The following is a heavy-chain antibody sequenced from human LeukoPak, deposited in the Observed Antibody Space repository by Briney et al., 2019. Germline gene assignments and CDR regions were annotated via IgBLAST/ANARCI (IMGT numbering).Heavy chain of an antibody. Sequence: SETLSLTCTVSGGSISSYYWSWIRQPPGKGLEWIGYIYYSGSTNYNPSLKSRVTISVDTSKNQFSLKLSSVTAADTAVYYCAKDSPLYYFDYWGQGTLVTVSS. CDR3: AKDSPLYYFDY. CDR2: IYYSGST. CDR1: GGSISSYY. J-gene: IGHJ4*02. V-gene: IGHV4-59*12.